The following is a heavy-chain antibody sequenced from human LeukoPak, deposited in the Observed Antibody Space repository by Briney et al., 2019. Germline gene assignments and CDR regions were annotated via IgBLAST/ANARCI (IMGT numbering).Heavy chain of an antibody. V-gene: IGHV1-69*13. CDR3: ATAPKRVAAAGGYYYYYGMDV. J-gene: IGHJ6*02. CDR2: IIPIFGTA. CDR1: GGTFSSYA. D-gene: IGHD2-2*01. Sequence: SVKVSCKASGGTFSSYAISWVRQAPGQGLEWMGGIIPIFGTANYAQKFQGRVTITADESTSTAYMELSSLRSEDTAVYYCATAPKRVAAAGGYYYYYGMDVWGQGTTVTVSS.